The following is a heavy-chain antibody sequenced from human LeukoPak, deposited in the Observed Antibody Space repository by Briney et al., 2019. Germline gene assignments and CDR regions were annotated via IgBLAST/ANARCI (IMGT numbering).Heavy chain of an antibody. Sequence: SEALSLTCTVSGYSISSGYYWGWIRQPPGKGLEWIGSIYHSGRTFYNPSLKSRVTISVDTSKNQFSLKLTSVTAADTAVYYCAREERDGYNYYWYFDLWGRGTLVTVSS. CDR2: IYHSGRT. D-gene: IGHD5-24*01. J-gene: IGHJ2*01. CDR3: AREERDGYNYYWYFDL. V-gene: IGHV4-38-2*02. CDR1: GYSISSGYY.